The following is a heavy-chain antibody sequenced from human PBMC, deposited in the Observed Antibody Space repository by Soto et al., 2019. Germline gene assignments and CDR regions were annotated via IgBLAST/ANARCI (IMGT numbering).Heavy chain of an antibody. J-gene: IGHJ4*02. D-gene: IGHD1-1*01. CDR1: GFAISRSYY. Sequence: PSETLSVTSIVSGFAISRSYYWSWVRQPPGKGLEWIGSIYPSVSSYHNPSLATRLRLSIDTSKNQFTLNQTSVTAADTALYFCAREKVGTTFFDNWGQGIQVTVSS. CDR2: IYPSVSS. CDR3: AREKVGTTFFDN. V-gene: IGHV4-38-2*02.